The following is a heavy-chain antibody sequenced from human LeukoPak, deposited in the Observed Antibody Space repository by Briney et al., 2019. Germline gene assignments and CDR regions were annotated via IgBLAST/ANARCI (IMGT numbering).Heavy chain of an antibody. CDR3: AKGAHYDYVS. CDR1: GFTFSSQA. J-gene: IGHJ5*02. Sequence: RTGGSLRLSCAASGFTFSSQAMSWVRQAPGEGLEWVSAISGSGGSTYYADSVKGRFTISRDNSKNTLYLQMNSLRAEDTAVYYCAKGAHYDYVSWGQGTLVTVSS. CDR2: ISGSGGST. V-gene: IGHV3-23*01. D-gene: IGHD3-16*01.